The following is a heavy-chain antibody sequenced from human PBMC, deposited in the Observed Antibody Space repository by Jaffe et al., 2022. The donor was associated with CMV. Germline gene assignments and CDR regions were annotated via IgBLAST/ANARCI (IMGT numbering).Heavy chain of an antibody. V-gene: IGHV4-34*01. CDR3: ARDRLLDSSGWYYFDY. CDR1: GGSFSGYY. CDR2: INHSGST. D-gene: IGHD6-19*01. Sequence: QVQLQQWGAGLLKPSETLSLTCAVYGGSFSGYYWSWIRQPPGKGLEWIGEINHSGSTNYNPSLKSRVTISVDTSKNQFSLKLSSVTAADTAVYYCARDRLLDSSGWYYFDYWGQGTLVTVSS. J-gene: IGHJ4*02.